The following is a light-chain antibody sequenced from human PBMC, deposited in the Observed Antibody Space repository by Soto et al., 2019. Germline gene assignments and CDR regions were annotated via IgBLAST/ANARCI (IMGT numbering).Light chain of an antibody. J-gene: IGKJ1*01. CDR2: GTS. CDR1: QSVSSSY. CDR3: QQYGTTPWT. V-gene: IGKV3-20*01. Sequence: EILLTQSPGTLSLSPGERATLSCRASQSVSSSYLAWYQHKPGQAPRLLISGTSSRATGIPDRFSGSGAGTDFTLTISRLEPEDFAVYYCQQYGTTPWTFGQGTKVDIK.